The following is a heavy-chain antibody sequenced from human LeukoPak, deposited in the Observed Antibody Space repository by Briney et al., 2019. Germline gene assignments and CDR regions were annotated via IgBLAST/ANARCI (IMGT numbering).Heavy chain of an antibody. CDR3: ARDRGGHSYGISAFDI. Sequence: ASVKVSCKASGYTFTSYAMHWVRQAPGQRLEWMGWINAGNGNTKYSQKFQGRVTITRDTSASTAYMELSSLRSEDTAVYYCARDRGGHSYGISAFDIWGQGTMVTVSS. V-gene: IGHV1-3*01. D-gene: IGHD5-18*01. CDR1: GYTFTSYA. CDR2: INAGNGNT. J-gene: IGHJ3*02.